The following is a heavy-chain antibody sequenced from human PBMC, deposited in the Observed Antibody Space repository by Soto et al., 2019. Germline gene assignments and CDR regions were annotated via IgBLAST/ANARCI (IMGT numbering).Heavy chain of an antibody. Sequence: EVQLVESGGGSVQPGGSLRLSCEGSGFIFSNYGLTWVRQAPGKGLEWVSHINSGETNIIYAGAVRGRFTISRDNAKNSLYLQMNSLSDEDTAVYHCTRDPEGDLDFDYWGQGSLVTVS. J-gene: IGHJ4*02. V-gene: IGHV3-48*02. CDR2: INSGETNI. CDR1: GFIFSNYG. CDR3: TRDPEGDLDFDY. D-gene: IGHD2-21*02.